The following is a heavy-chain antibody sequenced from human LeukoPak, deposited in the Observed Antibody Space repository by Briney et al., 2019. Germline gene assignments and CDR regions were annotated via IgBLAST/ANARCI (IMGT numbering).Heavy chain of an antibody. V-gene: IGHV1-69*04. Sequence: GSSVKVSCKASGGTFSSYAISWVRQAPGQGLEWMGRIIPILGIANYAQKFQGRVTITADKSTSTAYMELSSLRSEDTAVYYCARDLEMATIHTADYWGQGTLVTVSS. D-gene: IGHD5-24*01. J-gene: IGHJ4*02. CDR1: GGTFSSYA. CDR2: IIPILGIA. CDR3: ARDLEMATIHTADY.